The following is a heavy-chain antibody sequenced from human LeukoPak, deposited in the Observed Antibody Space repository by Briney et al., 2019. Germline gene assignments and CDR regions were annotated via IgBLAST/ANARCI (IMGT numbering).Heavy chain of an antibody. V-gene: IGHV3-23*01. CDR3: AEDRYCSSTSCYTGNWFDP. Sequence: GGSLRLSCAASGFTFSSYAMNWVRQAPGKGLEWVSAISGSGGRTYYADSVKGRFTISRDSSKNTLDLQMNSLRAEDTAVYYCAEDRYCSSTSCYTGNWFDPWGQGTLVTVSS. CDR1: GFTFSSYA. CDR2: ISGSGGRT. J-gene: IGHJ5*02. D-gene: IGHD2-2*02.